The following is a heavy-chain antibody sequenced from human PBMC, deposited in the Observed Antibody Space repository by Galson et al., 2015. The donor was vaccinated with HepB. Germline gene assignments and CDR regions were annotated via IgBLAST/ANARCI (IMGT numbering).Heavy chain of an antibody. J-gene: IGHJ4*02. Sequence: SETLSLTCTVSGGSISSNSYYWGWVRQPPGKGLEWIGSIYYSGITYYNPSLKSRVSISVDTSKNQFSLKLSSVTAADTAAYFCARRPSRRYFDYWGRGTLVTVSS. CDR2: IYYSGIT. CDR1: GGSISSNSYY. V-gene: IGHV4-39*01. CDR3: ARRPSRRYFDY.